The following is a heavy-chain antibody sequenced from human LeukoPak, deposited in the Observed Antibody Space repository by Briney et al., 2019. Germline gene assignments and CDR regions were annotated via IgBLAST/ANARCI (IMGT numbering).Heavy chain of an antibody. CDR1: GFTFSSYW. J-gene: IGHJ3*02. CDR3: ARVHYDFWSGWEGGAFDI. V-gene: IGHV3-74*01. D-gene: IGHD3-3*01. Sequence: GGSLRLSCAASGFTFSSYWMHWVRPAPGKGLVWVSRINSDGSSTSYADSVKGRFTISRDNAKNTLYLQMNSLRAEDTAVYYCARVHYDFWSGWEGGAFDIWGQGTMVTVSS. CDR2: INSDGSST.